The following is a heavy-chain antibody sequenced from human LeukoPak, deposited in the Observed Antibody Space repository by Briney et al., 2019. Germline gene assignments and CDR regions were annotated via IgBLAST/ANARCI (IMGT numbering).Heavy chain of an antibody. J-gene: IGHJ6*02. D-gene: IGHD2-2*01. CDR1: GFTFSSYG. CDR2: ISYDGSNK. CDR3: AKDQFPSYRSSTSCYLSGRYYGMDV. V-gene: IGHV3-30*18. Sequence: GRSLRLSCAASGFTFSSYGMHWVRQAPGKGLEWVAVISYDGSNKYYADSVKGRFTISRDNSKNTLYLQMNSLRAEDTAVYYCAKDQFPSYRSSTSCYLSGRYYGMDVWGQGTTVTVSS.